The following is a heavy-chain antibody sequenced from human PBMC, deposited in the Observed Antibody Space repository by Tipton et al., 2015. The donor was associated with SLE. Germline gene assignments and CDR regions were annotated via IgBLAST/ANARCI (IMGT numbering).Heavy chain of an antibody. Sequence: LRLSCTVSGGSISTYYWSWIRQPPGRGLVWLGYISYSGSTNYNPSLKSRVTISVDTSKNQFSLKLSSVTAADTAVYYCARTQYDFWSGYYGDWGQGTLVTVSS. CDR1: GGSISTYY. CDR2: ISYSGST. D-gene: IGHD3-3*01. J-gene: IGHJ4*02. V-gene: IGHV4-59*01. CDR3: ARTQYDFWSGYYGD.